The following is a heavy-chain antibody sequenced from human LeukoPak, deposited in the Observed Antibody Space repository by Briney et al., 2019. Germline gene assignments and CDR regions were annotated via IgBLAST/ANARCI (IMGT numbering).Heavy chain of an antibody. D-gene: IGHD3-10*01. J-gene: IGHJ4*02. CDR2: IYYSGST. Sequence: SETLSLTCTVSGGSISSYSWGWLRQPPGKGLEWIGYIYYSGSTTYNPSLKSRVSISVDTSKNQFSMKLSSVTAADTAVYYCARDLRRRGFDYWGQGTLVTVSS. V-gene: IGHV4-59*01. CDR1: GGSISSYS. CDR3: ARDLRRRGFDY.